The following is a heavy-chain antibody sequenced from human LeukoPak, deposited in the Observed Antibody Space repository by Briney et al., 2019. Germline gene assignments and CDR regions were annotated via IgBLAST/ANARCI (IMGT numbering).Heavy chain of an antibody. CDR2: IYSGGST. CDR1: GFSVSNSY. D-gene: IGHD1-1*01. Sequence: PGGSLRLSCAASGFSVSNSYMNWVRQAPGKGLEWVSVIYSGGSTYYADSVKGRFTISRDNSKNTLYLQMNSLRAEDTAVYYCARGQNVPAWGQGTLVTVSS. J-gene: IGHJ4*02. V-gene: IGHV3-53*01. CDR3: ARGQNVPA.